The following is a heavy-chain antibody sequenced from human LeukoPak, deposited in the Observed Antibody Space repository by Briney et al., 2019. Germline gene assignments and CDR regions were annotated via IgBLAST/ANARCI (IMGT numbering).Heavy chain of an antibody. CDR2: IYRSGST. Sequence: SGTLSLTCAVSGGSISSSNWWSWVRQPPGKGLEWIGEIYRSGSTNYNPSLKSRVTISVDKSKSQFSLKLSSVTAADTAVYYCARDGTGMTGTGLDYWGQGILATVSS. CDR1: GGSISSSNW. J-gene: IGHJ4*02. CDR3: ARDGTGMTGTGLDY. D-gene: IGHD3-9*01. V-gene: IGHV4-4*02.